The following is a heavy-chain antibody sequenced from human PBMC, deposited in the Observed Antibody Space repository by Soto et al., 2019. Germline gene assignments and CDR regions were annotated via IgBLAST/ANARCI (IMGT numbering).Heavy chain of an antibody. D-gene: IGHD2-15*01. V-gene: IGHV5-10-1*01. CDR2: IDPSDSYT. Sequence: GESLKSSCKGSGYSFSSYWISWVRQMPGKGLEWMGRIDPSDSYTNYSPSFQGHVTISADKSISTPYLQWSSLKASDTAMYYCARRGYCSGGSCYSDAFDIWGQGTMVTVSS. CDR3: ARRGYCSGGSCYSDAFDI. CDR1: GYSFSSYW. J-gene: IGHJ3*02.